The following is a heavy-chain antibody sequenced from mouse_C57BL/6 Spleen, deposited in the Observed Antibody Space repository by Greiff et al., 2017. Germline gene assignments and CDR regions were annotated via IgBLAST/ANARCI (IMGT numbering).Heavy chain of an antibody. CDR2: FDPETGGT. CDR3: TGLLRSAY. Sequence: QVQLQQSGAELVRPGASVTLSCKASGYTFTDYEMHWVKQTPVHGLEWIGAFDPETGGTAYNQKFKGKAILTADKSSSTAYMELRSLASEDSAVYYCTGLLRSAYWGQGTLVTVSA. D-gene: IGHD1-1*01. J-gene: IGHJ3*01. V-gene: IGHV1-15*01. CDR1: GYTFTDYE.